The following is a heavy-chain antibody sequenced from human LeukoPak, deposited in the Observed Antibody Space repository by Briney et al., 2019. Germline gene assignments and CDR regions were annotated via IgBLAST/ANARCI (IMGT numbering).Heavy chain of an antibody. CDR2: VYYSTNT. CDR3: ARHSRSAYSGYENAFDI. D-gene: IGHD5-12*01. CDR1: GDSISSSSCY. Sequence: SETLSLTCTVSGDSISSSSCYWDWIRQPPGKGLEWIGNVYYSTNTYYNPSLKSRVTISVDTSKNQFSLKLSSVTAADTAIYYCARHSRSAYSGYENAFDIWGQGTVVTVSS. V-gene: IGHV4-39*01. J-gene: IGHJ3*02.